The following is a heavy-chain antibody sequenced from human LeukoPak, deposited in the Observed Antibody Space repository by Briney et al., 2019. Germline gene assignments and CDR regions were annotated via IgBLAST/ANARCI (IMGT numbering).Heavy chain of an antibody. CDR3: ARASVSDPRYIRVGKDYYYYYMDV. D-gene: IGHD5-12*01. CDR2: MNPNSGNT. J-gene: IGHJ6*03. CDR1: GYTFTSYD. V-gene: IGHV1-8*01. Sequence: ASVNVSCKASGYTFTSYDINWVRQATGQGLECMGWMNPNSGNTGYAQKFQGRVTMTRNTSISTAYMELSSLRSEDTAVYYCARASVSDPRYIRVGKDYYYYYMDVWGKGTTVTISS.